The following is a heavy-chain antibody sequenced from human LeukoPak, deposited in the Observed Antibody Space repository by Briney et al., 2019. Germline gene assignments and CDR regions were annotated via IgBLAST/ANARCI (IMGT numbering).Heavy chain of an antibody. J-gene: IGHJ4*02. CDR3: ARDQVSEAVVISIDY. CDR1: GYTFTSYA. D-gene: IGHD3-10*01. Sequence: ASVKVSCKASGYTFTSYAMNWVRQAPGQGLEWMGWIDPKSGGANYAQKFQGRVTMTRDMSIATTYMELSRLTSDDTAVYYCARDQVSEAVVISIDYWGQGTLVAVSS. V-gene: IGHV1-2*02. CDR2: IDPKSGGA.